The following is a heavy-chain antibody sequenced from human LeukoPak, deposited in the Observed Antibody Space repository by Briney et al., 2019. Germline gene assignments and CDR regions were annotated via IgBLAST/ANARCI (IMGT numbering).Heavy chain of an antibody. CDR2: ITRGGTYT. Sequence: TGGSLRLSCAASGFTFSTYNMNWVRQAPGKGLEWVSSITRGGTYTYYADSVKGRFTTSRDNAKNSLSLQLSSLRAEDTAVYYCARGHYDILTASYKWTPDYWGQGILVTVSS. D-gene: IGHD3-9*01. J-gene: IGHJ4*02. CDR3: ARGHYDILTASYKWTPDY. CDR1: GFTFSTYN. V-gene: IGHV3-21*06.